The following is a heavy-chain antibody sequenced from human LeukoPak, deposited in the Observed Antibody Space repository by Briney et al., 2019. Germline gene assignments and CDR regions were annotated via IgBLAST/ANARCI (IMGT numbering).Heavy chain of an antibody. CDR1: GGSISSGSYY. D-gene: IGHD3-16*01. Sequence: SQTLSLTCTVSGGSISSGSYYWSWIRQPAGKGLEWIGRIYTSGSTNYNPFLKSRVTISVDTSKNQFSLKLSSVTAADTAVYYCARVVSGTWAFDYWGQGTLVTVSS. V-gene: IGHV4-61*02. CDR3: ARVVSGTWAFDY. CDR2: IYTSGST. J-gene: IGHJ4*02.